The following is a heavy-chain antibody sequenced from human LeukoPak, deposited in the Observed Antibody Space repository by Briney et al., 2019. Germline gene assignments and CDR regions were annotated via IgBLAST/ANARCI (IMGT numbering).Heavy chain of an antibody. J-gene: IGHJ4*02. Sequence: GGSLRLSCAGAEFTLSNYWMSWVRQAPGKGLEWVANIKQDGSGKYYVDSVKGRFIISRDSAKNSLNLQMDSLRVEDTAVYYCARESAWSFDYWGQGTLVTVSS. V-gene: IGHV3-7*01. D-gene: IGHD6-19*01. CDR2: IKQDGSGK. CDR1: EFTLSNYW. CDR3: ARESAWSFDY.